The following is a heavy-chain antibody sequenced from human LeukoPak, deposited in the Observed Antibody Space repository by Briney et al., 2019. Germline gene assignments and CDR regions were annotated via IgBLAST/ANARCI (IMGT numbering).Heavy chain of an antibody. CDR3: AKDRRLDSSGELDY. D-gene: IGHD3-22*01. CDR2: ISSGSENT. Sequence: QPGGSLRLSCAASGFTFNNYGMAWFRQAPGKGLEWVSTISSGSENTHYADSVKGRFTISRDNSKNTLYLQMNSLRAEDTAVYYCAKDRRLDSSGELDYWGQGTLVTVSS. J-gene: IGHJ4*02. CDR1: GFTFNNYG. V-gene: IGHV3-23*01.